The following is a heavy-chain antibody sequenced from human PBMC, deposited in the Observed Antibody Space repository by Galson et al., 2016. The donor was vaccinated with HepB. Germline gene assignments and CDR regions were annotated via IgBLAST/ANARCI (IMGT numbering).Heavy chain of an antibody. CDR1: GFTFSSYA. D-gene: IGHD1-26*01. J-gene: IGHJ4*02. CDR3: AKAVSGSSVSLPDY. V-gene: IGHV3-30-3*01. Sequence: SLRLSCAASGFTFSSYAMYWVRQAPGKGLEWVAVISYDGNNKYFAGSVKGRFTISRENSYNTLYLQMRSLRPDDTAVYYCAKAVSGSSVSLPDYWGQGALVTVSS. CDR2: ISYDGNNK.